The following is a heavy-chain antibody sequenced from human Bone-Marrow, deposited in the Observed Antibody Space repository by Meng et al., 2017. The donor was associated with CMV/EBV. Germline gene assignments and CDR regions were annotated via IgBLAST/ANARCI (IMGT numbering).Heavy chain of an antibody. CDR2: IYYSGST. Sequence: SETLSLTCTVSGGSISSSSYYWGWIRQPPGKGLEWIGSIYYSGSTYYNPSLKSRVTISLDASNNQFSLRLSSVTAADTAVYYCARRGRAERSGYSYFDYWGQGTLVTVSS. CDR3: ARRGRAERSGYSYFDY. J-gene: IGHJ4*02. CDR1: GGSISSSSYY. V-gene: IGHV4-39*07. D-gene: IGHD3-3*01.